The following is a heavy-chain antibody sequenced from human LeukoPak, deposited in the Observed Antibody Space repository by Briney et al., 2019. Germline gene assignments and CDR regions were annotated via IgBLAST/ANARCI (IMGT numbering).Heavy chain of an antibody. CDR2: ISGSGGST. CDR3: AKAPVTTCSGAYCYPFDY. CDR1: GFTFSSYG. Sequence: GGSLRLSCAASGFTFSSYGMSWVRQAPGKGLEWVSAISGSGGSTYYADSVKGRFTISRENAKNTLYLQMNSLRAEDAAVYYCAKAPVTTCSGAYCYPFDYWGQGTLVTVSS. D-gene: IGHD2-15*01. J-gene: IGHJ4*02. V-gene: IGHV3-23*01.